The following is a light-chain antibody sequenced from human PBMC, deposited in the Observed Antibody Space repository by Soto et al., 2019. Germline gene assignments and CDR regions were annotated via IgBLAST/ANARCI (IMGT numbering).Light chain of an antibody. Sequence: EIVMTHSPATLSVSPGERATLSSRASQSVSSNLAWYQQKPGQAPRLLIYGASSRATGIPVRFSGSGSGTEFTLTISSLQSEDFAVYYCQQYNNWPLTFGQGTRLEIK. V-gene: IGKV3-15*01. CDR1: QSVSSN. CDR2: GAS. J-gene: IGKJ5*01. CDR3: QQYNNWPLT.